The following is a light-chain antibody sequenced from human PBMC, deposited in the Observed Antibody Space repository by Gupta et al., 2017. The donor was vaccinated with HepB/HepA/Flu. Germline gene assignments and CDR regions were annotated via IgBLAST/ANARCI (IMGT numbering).Light chain of an antibody. Sequence: QSLVTQPPPASGTTGPTVTISCSGSRSNIASNYVAWYRQLPGTAPELLIYRNDQRPSGVPDRVSGSKSGTSASLAITGLRSEDEADYYCAVWDDSLSGFLFGGGTKLTVL. CDR3: AVWDDSLSGFL. V-gene: IGLV1-47*01. CDR1: RSNIASNY. J-gene: IGLJ2*01. CDR2: RND.